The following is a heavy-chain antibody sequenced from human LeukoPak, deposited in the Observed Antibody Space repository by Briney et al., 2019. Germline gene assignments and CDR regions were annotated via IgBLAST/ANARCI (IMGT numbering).Heavy chain of an antibody. J-gene: IGHJ4*02. Sequence: GGSLRLSCAASGFTFSSYGMNWVRQAPGKGLEWVAVISYDGSNKYYADSVKGRFTISRDNSKNTLYLQMNSLRAEDTAVYYCAKDRNDILTGRLYYFDYWGQGTLVTVSS. CDR2: ISYDGSNK. CDR3: AKDRNDILTGRLYYFDY. V-gene: IGHV3-30*18. CDR1: GFTFSSYG. D-gene: IGHD3-9*01.